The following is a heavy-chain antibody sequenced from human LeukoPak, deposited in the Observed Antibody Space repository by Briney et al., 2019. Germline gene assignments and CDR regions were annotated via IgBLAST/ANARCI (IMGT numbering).Heavy chain of an antibody. D-gene: IGHD1-26*01. Sequence: MKQDGAEKHYAESVEGRFIISRDNAKNSLYLEMDSLKVEDTAVYSCARVGAWDLQRVCVYWGQGTLVTDSS. CDR2: MKQDGAEK. J-gene: IGHJ4*02. V-gene: IGHV3-7*01. CDR3: ARVGAWDLQRVCVY.